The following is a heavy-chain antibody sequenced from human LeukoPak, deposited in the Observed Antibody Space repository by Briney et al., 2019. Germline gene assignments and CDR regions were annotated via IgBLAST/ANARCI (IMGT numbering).Heavy chain of an antibody. CDR1: GGTFSSYA. Sequence: SVKVSCKASGGTFSSYAISWVRQAPGQGLEWMGGIIPIFGTANYAQKFQGRVTITTDESTSTAYMELSSLRSEDTAVYYCARDETMTTVTTWPYYYYMDVWGKGTTVTASS. CDR3: ARDETMTTVTTWPYYYYMDV. D-gene: IGHD4-17*01. CDR2: IIPIFGTA. V-gene: IGHV1-69*05. J-gene: IGHJ6*03.